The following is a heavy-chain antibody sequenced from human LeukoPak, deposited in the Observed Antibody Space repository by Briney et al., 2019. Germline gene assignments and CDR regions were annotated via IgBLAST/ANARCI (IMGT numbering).Heavy chain of an antibody. D-gene: IGHD1-26*01. J-gene: IGHJ4*02. CDR3: AREYSGSYY. CDR1: GFTFSSYA. V-gene: IGHV3-64*01. Sequence: GGSLRLSCATSGFTFSSYAMHWVRQAPGKGLEYVSAISSNGGSTYYANSVKGRFTISRDNSKNTLYLQMNSLRAEDTAVYYCAREYSGSYYWGQGTLVTVSS. CDR2: ISSNGGST.